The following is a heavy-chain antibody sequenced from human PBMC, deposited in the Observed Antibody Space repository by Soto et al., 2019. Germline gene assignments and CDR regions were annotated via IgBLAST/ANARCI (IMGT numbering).Heavy chain of an antibody. CDR1: GFTFSNAW. V-gene: IGHV3-15*07. CDR2: IKSKTDGGTT. Sequence: GGSLRLSCAASGFTFSNAWMNWVRQAPGKGLEWVGRIKSKTDGGTTDYAAPVKGRFTISRDDSKNTLYLQMNSLKTEDTAVYYCTTRGATASHYYYYYGMDVWGQGTTVTVSS. D-gene: IGHD1-26*01. CDR3: TTRGATASHYYYYYGMDV. J-gene: IGHJ6*02.